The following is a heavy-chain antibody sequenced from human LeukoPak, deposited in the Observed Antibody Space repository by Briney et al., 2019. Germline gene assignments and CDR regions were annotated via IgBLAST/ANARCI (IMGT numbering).Heavy chain of an antibody. D-gene: IGHD3-9*01. J-gene: IGHJ4*02. CDR1: RFTFSSYS. V-gene: IGHV3-21*01. CDR2: ISSTSSYI. Sequence: GESLKISCAASRFTFSSYSMNWVRQAPGKGLEWVSSISSTSSYIYYADSVKGRFTISRDNAKNSLYLQMNSLRAEDTAVYYCARDWDDILTGQFNWGQGTLVTVSS. CDR3: ARDWDDILTGQFN.